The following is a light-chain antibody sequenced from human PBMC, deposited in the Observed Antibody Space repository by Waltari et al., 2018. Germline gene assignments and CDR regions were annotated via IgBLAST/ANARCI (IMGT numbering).Light chain of an antibody. CDR2: GAS. V-gene: IGKV3-20*01. J-gene: IGKJ2*01. CDR1: QSVSSSY. Sequence: EIVLTQSPGTLYLSPGDRATLSCRASQSVSSSYLAWYQQKPGQAPRLLIYGASSRATGIPDRFSGSGSGTDFTLTISRLEPEDFAVYYCQQYGSSPMYTFGQGTKLEIK. CDR3: QQYGSSPMYT.